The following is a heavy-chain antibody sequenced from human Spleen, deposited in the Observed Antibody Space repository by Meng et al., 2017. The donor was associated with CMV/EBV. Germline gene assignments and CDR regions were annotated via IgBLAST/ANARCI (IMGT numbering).Heavy chain of an antibody. Sequence: FTFSGYSMSWVRHAPGKGLEWVSSSSYRNSYIYYADSVKGRFTISRDNAKNSLYLQMNSLRAEDAAVYYRAREGYQVATLAPYFDFWGQGTLVTVSS. CDR1: FTFSGYS. V-gene: IGHV3-21*01. CDR2: SSYRNSYI. J-gene: IGHJ4*02. CDR3: AREGYQVATLAPYFDF. D-gene: IGHD2-2*01.